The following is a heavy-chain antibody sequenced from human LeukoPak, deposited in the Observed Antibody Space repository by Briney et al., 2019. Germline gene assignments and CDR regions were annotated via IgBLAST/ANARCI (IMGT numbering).Heavy chain of an antibody. CDR1: GFTFSSYA. Sequence: PGGSLRLSCAASGFTFSSYAMSWVRQAPWKELECVSATSGSGGRTYYADSVKGRFTISRDNSKNTLYLQMNSLRAEDTAVYYCAKDLVVVPAAWGQGTLVTVSS. CDR2: TSGSGGRT. CDR3: AKDLVVVPAA. V-gene: IGHV3-23*01. J-gene: IGHJ4*02. D-gene: IGHD2-2*01.